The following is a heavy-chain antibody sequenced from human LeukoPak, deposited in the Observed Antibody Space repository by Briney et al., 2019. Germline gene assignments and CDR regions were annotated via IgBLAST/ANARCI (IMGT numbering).Heavy chain of an antibody. V-gene: IGHV1-2*02. Sequence: ASVKVSCKASGYTFTGCYMHWVRQAPGQGLEWMGWINPNSGGTNYAQKFQGRVTMTRDTSISTAYMELSRLRSDDTAVYYCANLAYCGGDCYRPWAFDIWGQGTMVTVSS. CDR1: GYTFTGCY. CDR3: ANLAYCGGDCYRPWAFDI. J-gene: IGHJ3*02. D-gene: IGHD2-21*02. CDR2: INPNSGGT.